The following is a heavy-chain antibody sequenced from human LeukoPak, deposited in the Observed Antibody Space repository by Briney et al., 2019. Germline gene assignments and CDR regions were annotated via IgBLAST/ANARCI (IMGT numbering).Heavy chain of an antibody. CDR2: ISSSGSTI. V-gene: IGHV3-48*03. CDR1: GFTFSSYE. CDR3: AREPRRRIAVAGTSDAFDI. J-gene: IGHJ3*02. D-gene: IGHD6-19*01. Sequence: GGSLGLSCAASGFTFSSYEMNWVRQAPGKGLEWVSYISSSGSTIYYADSVKGRFTISRDNAKNSPYLQMNSLRAEDTAVHYCAREPRRRIAVAGTSDAFDIWGQGTMVTVSS.